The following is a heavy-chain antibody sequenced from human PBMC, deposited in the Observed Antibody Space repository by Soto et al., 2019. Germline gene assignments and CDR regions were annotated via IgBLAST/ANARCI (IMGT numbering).Heavy chain of an antibody. J-gene: IGHJ5*02. CDR2: LYYGGST. CDR1: GGSINSDDSF. Sequence: SETLSLTCSVSGGSINSDDSFWGWVRQSPGKGLEWIGSLYYGGSTFYNPSHKSRVTISLDTSKNQFSLRLTSVTAADTAIYYCARQLPVGATSWFDPWGQGTLVTVSS. V-gene: IGHV4-39*01. CDR3: ARQLPVGATSWFDP. D-gene: IGHD1-26*01.